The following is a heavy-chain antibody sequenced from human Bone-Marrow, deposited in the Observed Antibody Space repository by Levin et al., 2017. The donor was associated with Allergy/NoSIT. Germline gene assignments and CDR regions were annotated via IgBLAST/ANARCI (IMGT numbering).Heavy chain of an antibody. CDR1: GLPFNRYA. CDR3: AKDRVGRLLIRSDAFDV. D-gene: IGHD2-15*01. J-gene: IGHJ3*01. CDR2: ISELSGTK. V-gene: IGHV3-23*01. Sequence: GGSLRLSCVTSGLPFNRYAMGWVRQAPGRGLEWVSTISELSGTKHYADSVQGRFIISRDNSQNTLYLQMNNLRVEDTAVYYCAKDRVGRLLIRSDAFDVWGRGTKVTVSS.